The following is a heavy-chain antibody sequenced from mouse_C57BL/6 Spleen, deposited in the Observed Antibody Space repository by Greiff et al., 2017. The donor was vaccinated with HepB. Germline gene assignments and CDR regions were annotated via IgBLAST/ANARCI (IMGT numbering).Heavy chain of an antibody. CDR2: IWSDGST. D-gene: IGHD1-1*01. CDR3: ARHAVDYYGSSPAYFDY. J-gene: IGHJ2*01. CDR1: GFSLTSYG. V-gene: IGHV2-6*03. Sequence: VQLVESGPGLVAPSQSLSITCTVSGFSLTSYGVHWVRQPPGTGLEWLVVIWSDGSTTYNSALKSRLSISKDNSKSQVFLKMNSLQTDDTAMYYCARHAVDYYGSSPAYFDYWGQGTTLTVSS.